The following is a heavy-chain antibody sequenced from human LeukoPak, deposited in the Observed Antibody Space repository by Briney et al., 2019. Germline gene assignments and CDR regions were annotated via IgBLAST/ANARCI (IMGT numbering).Heavy chain of an antibody. J-gene: IGHJ6*03. Sequence: GESLKISCKGSGYSSTSYWIGWLGQMRGKSLVWMVANYPHDSDNRYSPSFQGHVTSSADKSIGTSYLQWSSLKASDTAMYYCARHTNYYYYMDVWGKGTTVTVS. CDR2: NYPHDSDN. CDR1: GYSSTSYW. CDR3: ARHTNYYYYMDV. V-gene: IGHV5-51*01. D-gene: IGHD2-2*01.